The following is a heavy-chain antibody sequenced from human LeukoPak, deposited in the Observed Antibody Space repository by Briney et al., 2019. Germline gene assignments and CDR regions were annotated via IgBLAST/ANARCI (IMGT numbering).Heavy chain of an antibody. CDR1: GGSLSGYY. Sequence: PSETLCLTCAVYGGSLSGYYWSWIRQPPGKGLEWIGEINHSGSTNYNPSLKSRVTISVDTSKNQFSLKLSSVTAADTAVYYCASSGSSHFIDYWGQGTLVTVSS. CDR2: INHSGST. CDR3: ASSGSSHFIDY. D-gene: IGHD1-26*01. J-gene: IGHJ4*02. V-gene: IGHV4-34*01.